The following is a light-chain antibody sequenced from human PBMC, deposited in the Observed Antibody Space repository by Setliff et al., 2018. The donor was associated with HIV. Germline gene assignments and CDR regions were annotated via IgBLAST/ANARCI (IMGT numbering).Light chain of an antibody. J-gene: IGLJ1*01. CDR1: SSNIGAGYD. Sequence: QSVLTQPPSVSGAPGQRVTISCTGSSSNIGAGYDVHWYQQLPGTAPKLLIYGNSNRPSGVPDRFSGSKSGTSASLAITGLQAEDEADYYCQSNDSSLSGYVFGNGTKVTVL. V-gene: IGLV1-40*01. CDR2: GNS. CDR3: QSNDSSLSGYV.